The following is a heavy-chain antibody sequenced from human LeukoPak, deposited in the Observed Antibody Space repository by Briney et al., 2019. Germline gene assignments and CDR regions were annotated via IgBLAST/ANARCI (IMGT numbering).Heavy chain of an antibody. CDR1: GYTLTELS. Sequence: ASMKVSCKVSGYTLTELSIHWAQQAPRKGLEWVGGFDPEEGETIYAQKFQGRVTMTEDTSTDTAYMELSSMRSEDTAVYYCATEVHIVRGGTTYYFDYWGQGTLVTVSS. CDR3: ATEVHIVRGGTTYYFDY. D-gene: IGHD3-10*01. CDR2: FDPEEGET. V-gene: IGHV1-24*01. J-gene: IGHJ4*02.